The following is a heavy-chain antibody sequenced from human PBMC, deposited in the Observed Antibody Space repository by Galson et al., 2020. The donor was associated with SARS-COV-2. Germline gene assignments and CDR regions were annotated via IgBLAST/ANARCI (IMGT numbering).Heavy chain of an antibody. CDR1: GFTFTNYA. J-gene: IGHJ4*02. CDR2: VKDDGRAT. V-gene: IGHV3-23*01. D-gene: IGHD3-10*01. Sequence: GESLKFSCAASGFTFTNYAMTWVRQAPGKGLEWVSTVKDDGRATHYADSVEGRFTISRDNSKNTLYLQLNSLRAEDTAVYYCAKAYNYGSGYYYSSFDYWGQGTLVTVSS. CDR3: AKAYNYGSGYYYSSFDY.